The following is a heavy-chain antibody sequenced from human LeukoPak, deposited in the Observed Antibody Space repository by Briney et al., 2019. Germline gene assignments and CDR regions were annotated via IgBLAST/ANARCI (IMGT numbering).Heavy chain of an antibody. V-gene: IGHV4-39*01. Sequence: PSETLSLTCTVSGGSISGYYWGWIRQPPGKGLEWIGSIYYSGSTYYNPSLKSRVTISVDTSKNQFSLKLSSVTAADTAVYYCVRRSHLYYDSSVDYWGQGTLVTVSS. CDR3: VRRSHLYYDSSVDY. CDR1: GGSISGYY. J-gene: IGHJ4*02. CDR2: IYYSGST. D-gene: IGHD3-22*01.